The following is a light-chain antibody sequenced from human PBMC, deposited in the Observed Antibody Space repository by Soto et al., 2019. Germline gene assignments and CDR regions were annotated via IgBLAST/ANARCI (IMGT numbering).Light chain of an antibody. J-gene: IGKJ2*01. Sequence: EIVLTQSPGTLSLSPGERATLSCRASQSVSSSYFAWYQQKPGQPPRLLIYGASSRATGIPDRFSGSGSGTDFTLTSSKLEHEDFAVYYCQQYGNSPLYTFGAGTKLEIK. CDR2: GAS. CDR1: QSVSSSY. CDR3: QQYGNSPLYT. V-gene: IGKV3-20*01.